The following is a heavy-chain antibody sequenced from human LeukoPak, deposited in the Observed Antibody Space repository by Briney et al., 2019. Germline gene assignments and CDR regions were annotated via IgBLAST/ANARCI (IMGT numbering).Heavy chain of an antibody. CDR2: ITHSGST. CDR1: GGSFSGYY. D-gene: IGHD4-11*01. CDR3: ARDYTS. Sequence: SETLSLTCAVYGGSFSGYYWSWIRQPPGKGLEWIGEITHSGSTNYNSSLKSRVTISVDTSKNQLSLKLNSVTAADTAVYYCARDYTSWGQGTMVTVSS. V-gene: IGHV4-34*01. J-gene: IGHJ3*01.